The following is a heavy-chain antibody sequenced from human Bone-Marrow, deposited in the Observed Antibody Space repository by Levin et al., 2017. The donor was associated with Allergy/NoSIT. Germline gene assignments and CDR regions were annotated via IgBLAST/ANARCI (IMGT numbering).Heavy chain of an antibody. J-gene: IGHJ2*01. D-gene: IGHD6-19*01. CDR1: GGSISSSY. Sequence: PGGSLRLSCTVSGGSISSSYWSWIRQSPGKGLEWIGYMSYTGSSNYNPSLKSRVSLSVDTSKNNFSLRLSSVTAADTAVYYCARDSRPLYSSGWYAPDYWYFDLWGRGTLVTVFS. CDR2: MSYTGSS. V-gene: IGHV4-59*01. CDR3: ARDSRPLYSSGWYAPDYWYFDL.